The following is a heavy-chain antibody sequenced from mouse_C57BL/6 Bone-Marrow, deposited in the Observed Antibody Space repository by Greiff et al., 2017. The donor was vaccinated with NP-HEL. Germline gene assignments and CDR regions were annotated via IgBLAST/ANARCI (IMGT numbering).Heavy chain of an antibody. CDR2: ISGGGGNT. D-gene: IGHD1-1*02. Sequence: EVHLVESGGGLVKPGGSLKLSCAASGFTFSSYTMSWVRQTPEKRLEWDATISGGGGNTYYPDSVKGRFTISRDNAKNTLYLQMSSLRSEDTALYYCARRYGLAYWGQGTLVTVSA. CDR1: GFTFSSYT. J-gene: IGHJ3*01. CDR3: ARRYGLAY. V-gene: IGHV5-9*01.